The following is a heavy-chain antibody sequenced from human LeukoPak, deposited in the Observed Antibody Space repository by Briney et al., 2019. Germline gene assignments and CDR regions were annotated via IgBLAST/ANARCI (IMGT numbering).Heavy chain of an antibody. CDR1: GFIFSDYS. CDR2: ISSDRMHI. D-gene: IGHD6-19*01. CDR3: ARFETGAVKPFAY. J-gene: IGHJ4*02. V-gene: IGHV3-21*01. Sequence: PGGSLRLSCAASGFIFSDYSMNWARQAAGKGREWVASISSDRMHILYADSVRGRFTISRDNAENSLYLQMNSLRAEDTAVYYCARFETGAVKPFAYWGQRTLVTVPS.